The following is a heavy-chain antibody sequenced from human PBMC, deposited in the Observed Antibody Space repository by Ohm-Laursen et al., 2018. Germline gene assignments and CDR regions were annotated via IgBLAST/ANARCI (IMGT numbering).Heavy chain of an antibody. CDR1: GGSISSYY. D-gene: IGHD6-13*01. CDR2: IYYSGGT. V-gene: IGHV4-59*01. CDR3: ARDLGYSSSWYTPYGMDV. Sequence: SDTLSLTCTVSGGSISSYYWSWIRQPPGKGLEWIGYIYYSGGTNYNPSLKSQVTISVDTSKNQFSLKLNSVTAADTAVYYCARDLGYSSSWYTPYGMDVWGQGTTVTVSS. J-gene: IGHJ6*02.